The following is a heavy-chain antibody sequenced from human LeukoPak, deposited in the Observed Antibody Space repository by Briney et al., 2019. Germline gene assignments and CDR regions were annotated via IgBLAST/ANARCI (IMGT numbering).Heavy chain of an antibody. Sequence: PSETLSLTCTVSGGSISSSSYYWGWIRQPPGKGLEWIGTIYYSGSTYYNPSLKSRVTISVDTSKNQFSLKLTSVTAADTAMYYCARVRTTLGFAFDIWGQGTMVTVSS. V-gene: IGHV4-39*07. CDR2: IYYSGST. CDR3: ARVRTTLGFAFDI. J-gene: IGHJ3*02. CDR1: GGSISSSSYY. D-gene: IGHD2/OR15-2a*01.